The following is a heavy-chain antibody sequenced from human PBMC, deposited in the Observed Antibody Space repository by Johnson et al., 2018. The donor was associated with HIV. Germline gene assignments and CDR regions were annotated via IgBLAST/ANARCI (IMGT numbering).Heavy chain of an antibody. CDR2: ISYNGTNK. Sequence: QVQLVESGGGVVRPGGSLRLSCAASGFTFRSFGMHWVRQAPGKGLQWVAVISYNGTNKYYADSVKGRFTISRDNSKNTLYLQMNSLRAEDTAVYYCAKDRAIYSSRALVAFDIWGQGTMVTVSS. CDR3: AKDRAIYSSRALVAFDI. D-gene: IGHD6-13*01. J-gene: IGHJ3*02. CDR1: GFTFRSFG. V-gene: IGHV3-30*18.